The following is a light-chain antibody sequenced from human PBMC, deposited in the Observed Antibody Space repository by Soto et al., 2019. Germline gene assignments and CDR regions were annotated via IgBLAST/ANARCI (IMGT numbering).Light chain of an antibody. Sequence: EIVMTQSPATLSLSPGERATLSCWASQSISSKLAWYQYRPGQAPRLLIYDTSTRAAGIPARFSGSGSGTDFTLTISSLQSEDFAVYYCQQYNNWRSITFGQGTRLEIK. CDR1: QSISSK. CDR2: DTS. V-gene: IGKV3-15*01. J-gene: IGKJ5*01. CDR3: QQYNNWRSIT.